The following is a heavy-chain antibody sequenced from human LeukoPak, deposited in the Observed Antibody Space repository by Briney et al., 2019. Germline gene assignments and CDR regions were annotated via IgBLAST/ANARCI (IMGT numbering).Heavy chain of an antibody. CDR3: ARVYCSSTSCYSGVYYFDY. CDR2: MYYSGST. Sequence: SETLSLTCTVSGGSISSSSYYWGRIRQPPGKGLEWIGSMYYSGSTYYNPSLKSRVTISEDTSKNQFSLKLSSVTAADTAVYYCARVYCSSTSCYSGVYYFDYWGQGTLVTVSS. CDR1: GGSISSSSYY. J-gene: IGHJ4*02. V-gene: IGHV4-39*07. D-gene: IGHD2-2*02.